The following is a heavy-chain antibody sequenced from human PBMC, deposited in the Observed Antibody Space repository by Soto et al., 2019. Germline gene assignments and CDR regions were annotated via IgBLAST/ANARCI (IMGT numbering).Heavy chain of an antibody. CDR2: IIPIFGTT. J-gene: IGHJ4*02. CDR1: GGTFSSYA. CDR3: AGGPTMIVAEGNFDY. Sequence: ASVKVSCKASGGTFSSYAISWVRQAPGQGLEWMGGIIPIFGTTNYAQKFQGRVTITADKSTSTAYMELSSLRSEDTAVYYCAGGPTMIVAEGNFDYCGQGTLVTVSS. V-gene: IGHV1-69*06. D-gene: IGHD3-22*01.